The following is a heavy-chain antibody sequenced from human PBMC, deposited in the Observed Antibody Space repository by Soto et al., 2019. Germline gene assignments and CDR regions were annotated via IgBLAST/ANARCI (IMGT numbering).Heavy chain of an antibody. V-gene: IGHV4-4*02. CDR3: AREHYYYDSSGYYWFDP. Sequence: SETLSLTCAVSGGSISSSNWWSWVRQPPGKGLEWIGEIYHRGSTNYNPSLKSRVTISVDKSKNQFSLKLSSVTAADTAVYYCAREHYYYDSSGYYWFDPWGQGTLVTVSS. CDR2: IYHRGST. CDR1: GGSISSSNW. J-gene: IGHJ5*02. D-gene: IGHD3-22*01.